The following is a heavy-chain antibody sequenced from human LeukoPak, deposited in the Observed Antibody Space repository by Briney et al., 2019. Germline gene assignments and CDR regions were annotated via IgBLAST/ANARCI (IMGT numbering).Heavy chain of an antibody. J-gene: IGHJ4*02. V-gene: IGHV3-21*01. CDR3: AREHRDGYRRTTDY. D-gene: IGHD5-24*01. CDR2: ISSSSSSYI. CDR1: GFTFSSYS. Sequence: GGSLRLSCAASGFTFSSYSMNWVRQAPGKGLEWVSSISSSSSSYIYYADSVKGRFTISRDNAKNSLYLQMNSLRAEDTAVYYCAREHRDGYRRTTDYWGQGTLVTVSS.